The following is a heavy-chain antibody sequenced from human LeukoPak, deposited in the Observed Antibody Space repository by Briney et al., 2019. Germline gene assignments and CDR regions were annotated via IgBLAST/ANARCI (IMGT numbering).Heavy chain of an antibody. Sequence: PGGSLRLSCAASGFTFSSYAMSWVRQAPGKGLEWVSAISGSGGSTYYADSVKGRFTISRDNSKNTLYLQMNSLRAEDTAVYYCAKDHFGTLLLYGGTGIDYWGQGTLVTVSS. J-gene: IGHJ4*02. CDR2: ISGSGGST. CDR1: GFTFSSYA. V-gene: IGHV3-23*01. CDR3: AKDHFGTLLLYGGTGIDY. D-gene: IGHD4-23*01.